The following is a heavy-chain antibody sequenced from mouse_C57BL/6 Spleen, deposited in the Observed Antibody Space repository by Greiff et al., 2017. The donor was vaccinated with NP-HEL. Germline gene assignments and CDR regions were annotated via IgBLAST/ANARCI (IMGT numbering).Heavy chain of an antibody. Sequence: QVQLKQSGPGLVQPSQSLSITCTVSGFSLTSYGVHWVRQSPGKGLEWLGVIWRGGSTDYNAAFMSRLSITKDNSKSQVFFKMNSLQADDTAIYYCAKRNYDYDVGENYAMDYWGQGTSVTVSS. CDR3: AKRNYDYDVGENYAMDY. V-gene: IGHV2-5*01. J-gene: IGHJ4*01. D-gene: IGHD2-4*01. CDR2: IWRGGST. CDR1: GFSLTSYG.